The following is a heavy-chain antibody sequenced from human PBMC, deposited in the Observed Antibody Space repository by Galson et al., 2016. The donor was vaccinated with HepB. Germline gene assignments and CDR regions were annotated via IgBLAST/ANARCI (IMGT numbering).Heavy chain of an antibody. D-gene: IGHD2-2*01. CDR1: GFTVGTNY. V-gene: IGHV3-66*01. J-gene: IGHJ4*02. Sequence: SLRLSCAASGFTVGTNYMSWVRQAPGKGLEWVSVIYSDDSTYYADSVKGRFTISRDNSKNTVYFQLNSLRVEDAAVYYCARDSPLPAAFDHWGQGTLVTVTS. CDR3: ARDSPLPAAFDH. CDR2: IYSDDST.